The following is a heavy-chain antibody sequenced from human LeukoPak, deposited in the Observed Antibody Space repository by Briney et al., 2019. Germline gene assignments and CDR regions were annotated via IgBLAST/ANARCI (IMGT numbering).Heavy chain of an antibody. CDR3: AKGIYSSGWSYFDY. V-gene: IGHV3-23*01. CDR2: LSGSGITT. J-gene: IGHJ4*01. CDR1: GFTFSNSA. D-gene: IGHD6-19*01. Sequence: GGSLRLSCAASGFTFSNSAMSWVRQAPGKGLEWVSTLSGSGITTYYADSVKGRFTVSRDNSKNTLYLQMNSLRAADTAVYYCAKGIYSSGWSYFDYWGHGTLVTVSS.